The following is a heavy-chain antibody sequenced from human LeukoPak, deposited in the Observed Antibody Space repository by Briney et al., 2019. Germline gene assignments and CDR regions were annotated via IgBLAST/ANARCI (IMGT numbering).Heavy chain of an antibody. CDR3: ARDEVYGELYY. V-gene: IGHV4-4*07. Sequence: PSETLSLTCTISGEPIGSYFWSWIRQPAGKGLEWIGRISASGSTYYSPSLKSRVSMSVDKSKDQFSLNLTSLSAADTDIYYCARDEVYGELYYWGQGTLVSVSS. D-gene: IGHD3-10*01. J-gene: IGHJ4*02. CDR1: GEPIGSYF. CDR2: ISASGST.